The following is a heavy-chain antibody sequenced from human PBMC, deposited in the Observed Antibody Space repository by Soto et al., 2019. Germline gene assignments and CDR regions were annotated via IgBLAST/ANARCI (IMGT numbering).Heavy chain of an antibody. J-gene: IGHJ6*03. Sequence: ASVKVSCKASGYTFTSYYMPWVRQAPGQGLEWMGIINPSGGSTSYAQKFQGRVTMTRDTSTSTVYMELSSLRSEDTAVYYCARDGLRFLEEPHYYYYYYMDVWGKGTTVTVSS. CDR3: ARDGLRFLEEPHYYYYYYMDV. D-gene: IGHD3-3*01. CDR2: INPSGGST. V-gene: IGHV1-46*03. CDR1: GYTFTSYY.